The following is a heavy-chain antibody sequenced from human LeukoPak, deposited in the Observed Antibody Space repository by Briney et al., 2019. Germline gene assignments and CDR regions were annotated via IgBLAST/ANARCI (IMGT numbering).Heavy chain of an antibody. J-gene: IGHJ6*02. CDR3: ARASGYSDYYYYGMDV. Sequence: GGSQRLSCAASGFTVSSNYMSWVRQAPGKGLEWVSVIYSGGSTYYADSVKGRFTISRHNSKNTLYLQMNSLRAEDTAVYYCARASGYSDYYYYGMDVWGQGTTVTVSS. D-gene: IGHD3-22*01. CDR2: IYSGGST. CDR1: GFTVSSNY. V-gene: IGHV3-53*04.